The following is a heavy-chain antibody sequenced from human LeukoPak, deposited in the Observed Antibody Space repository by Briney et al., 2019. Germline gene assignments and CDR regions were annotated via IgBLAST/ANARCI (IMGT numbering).Heavy chain of an antibody. J-gene: IGHJ4*02. CDR1: GFTFGRYW. V-gene: IGHV3-74*01. CDR3: ASGMAGYFDL. Sequence: PGGSLRLSCAASGFTFGRYWMYWVRQAPGKGLVWVSRISSDGSSTSYADSVKGRFTISRDNAKNTVYLQMNSLRAEDTAVYYCASGMAGYFDLWGQGTLVTVSS. D-gene: IGHD5-24*01. CDR2: ISSDGSST.